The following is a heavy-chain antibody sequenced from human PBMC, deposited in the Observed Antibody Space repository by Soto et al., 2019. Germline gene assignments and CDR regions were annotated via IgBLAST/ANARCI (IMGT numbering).Heavy chain of an antibody. CDR2: INTGNGNT. CDR1: VYTFTSYT. Sequence: ASVKVSCKASVYTFTSYTLQWVRQAPGQRLEWMGWINTGNGNTKYSQKFQDRVTFTRDTSASTAYMELSSLRSEDTAVYYCARNYYGSGTYPNYYYYYMDVWGKGTTVTVSS. V-gene: IGHV1-3*04. CDR3: ARNYYGSGTYPNYYYYYMDV. D-gene: IGHD3-10*01. J-gene: IGHJ6*03.